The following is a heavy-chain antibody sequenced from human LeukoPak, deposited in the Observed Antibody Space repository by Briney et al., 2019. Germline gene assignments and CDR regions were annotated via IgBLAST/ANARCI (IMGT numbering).Heavy chain of an antibody. CDR1: GFTFDDYA. Sequence: GRSLRLSCAASGFTFDDYAMHWVRQAPGKGLEWVSGTSWNSGSIGYADSVKGRFTISRDNAKNSLYLQMNSLRAEDTALYYCAKSVFGSSGYYYYFDYWGQGTLVTVSS. V-gene: IGHV3-9*01. J-gene: IGHJ4*02. D-gene: IGHD3-22*01. CDR2: TSWNSGSI. CDR3: AKSVFGSSGYYYYFDY.